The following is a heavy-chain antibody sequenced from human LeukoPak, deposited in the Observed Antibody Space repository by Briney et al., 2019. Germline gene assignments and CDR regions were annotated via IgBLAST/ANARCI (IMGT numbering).Heavy chain of an antibody. J-gene: IGHJ4*02. D-gene: IGHD6-13*01. CDR1: GFTFSSYA. Sequence: GGSLRLSCSASGFTFSSYAMYWVRQAPGKGLEYVSAITSNGGSAYYVDSVKGRFTISRDNSRNTLYLQMSSLRADDTAVYYCVGFRATAGLYWGQGTLVTVSS. CDR2: ITSNGGSA. V-gene: IGHV3-64D*06. CDR3: VGFRATAGLY.